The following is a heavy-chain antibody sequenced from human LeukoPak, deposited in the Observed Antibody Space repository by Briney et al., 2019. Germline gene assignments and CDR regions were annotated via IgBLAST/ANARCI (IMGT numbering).Heavy chain of an antibody. Sequence: GGSLRLSCAASGINFRSSGMHWVRQAPGKGLEWVTFIQNDGSDKYYAASVKGRFTISRDNSENTVYLHMASLRADDTALYYCAREGGRAVPGRFDQWGQGTLVTVSS. J-gene: IGHJ4*02. CDR3: AREGGRAVPGRFDQ. D-gene: IGHD6-13*01. CDR2: IQNDGSDK. V-gene: IGHV3-30*02. CDR1: GINFRSSG.